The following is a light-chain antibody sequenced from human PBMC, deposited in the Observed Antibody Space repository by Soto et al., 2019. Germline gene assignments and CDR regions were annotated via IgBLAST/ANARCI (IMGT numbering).Light chain of an antibody. CDR2: SNS. V-gene: IGLV1-44*01. Sequence: QSVLTQPPSASGTPGQRVIISCSASSSNFGSYTINWYQQLPGTAPKLLIYSNSQRPSGVPDRSSGSKSGTAASLAISGLQSEDEADYYCAAWDDSLNVRLFGGGTKLTVL. CDR3: AAWDDSLNVRL. J-gene: IGLJ2*01. CDR1: SSNFGSYT.